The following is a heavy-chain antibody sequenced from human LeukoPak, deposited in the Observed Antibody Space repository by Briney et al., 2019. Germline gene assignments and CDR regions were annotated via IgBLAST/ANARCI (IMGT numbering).Heavy chain of an antibody. CDR2: FDPEDGET. J-gene: IGHJ4*02. V-gene: IGHV1-24*01. CDR3: ATEGLRTGSSPYYFDY. CDR1: GYTLTELS. D-gene: IGHD3/OR15-3a*01. Sequence: SVKVSCKVSGYTLTELSMHWVRQAPGKGLEWMGGFDPEDGETIYAQKFQGRVTMTEDTSTDTAYMELSSLGSEDTAVYYCATEGLRTGSSPYYFDYWGQGTLVTVSS.